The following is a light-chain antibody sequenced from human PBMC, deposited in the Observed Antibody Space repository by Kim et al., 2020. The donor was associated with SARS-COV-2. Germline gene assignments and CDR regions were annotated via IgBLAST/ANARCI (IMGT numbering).Light chain of an antibody. V-gene: IGLV3-25*03. J-gene: IGLJ3*02. CDR1: ALGNQY. Sequence: VSPGQTARITCCGDALGNQYVYWYQQKPGQAPVVIIYRDTERPSGVPERVSGSSSGKTATLTISGVQAGDESDYYCQSPDSSAAWVFGGGTKLTVL. CDR3: QSPDSSAAWV. CDR2: RDT.